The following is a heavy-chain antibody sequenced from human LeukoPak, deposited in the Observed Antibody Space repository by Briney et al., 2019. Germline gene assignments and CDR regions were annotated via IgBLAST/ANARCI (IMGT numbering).Heavy chain of an antibody. J-gene: IGHJ4*02. Sequence: GASVKVSCKASGYTFTGYYMHWVRQAPGQGLEWMGWINPNSGGTHYAQKFRGRVAMTRDTSISTAYMELSRLRSYDTAVYYCAIGALYGGYYFDYWGQGTLVTVS. V-gene: IGHV1-2*02. CDR2: INPNSGGT. CDR3: AIGALYGGYYFDY. CDR1: GYTFTGYY. D-gene: IGHD3-10*01.